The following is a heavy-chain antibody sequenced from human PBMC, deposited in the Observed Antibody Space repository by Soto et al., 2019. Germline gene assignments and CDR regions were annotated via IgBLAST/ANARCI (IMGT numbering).Heavy chain of an antibody. Sequence: SGPTLVNPTQTLTLTCTFSGFSLSTSGMSVSWIRQPPGKALEWLARIDWDDDKYYSTSLKTRLTISKDTSKNQVVLTMTNMDPVDTATYYCARMAPNSGSGWIFGYWGQGTLVTVSS. V-gene: IGHV2-70*11. J-gene: IGHJ4*02. CDR3: ARMAPNSGSGWIFGY. CDR2: IDWDDDK. CDR1: GFSLSTSGMS. D-gene: IGHD1-26*01.